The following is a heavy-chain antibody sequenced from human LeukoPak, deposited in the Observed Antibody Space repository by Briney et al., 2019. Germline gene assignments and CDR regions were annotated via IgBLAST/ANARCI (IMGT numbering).Heavy chain of an antibody. CDR2: ISYDGSNK. V-gene: IGHV3-30*03. CDR3: ASGLVTASLDFDY. Sequence: PGRSLRLSCAASGFPFSSYGMHWVRQAPGKGLEWVADISYDGSNKYYADSVKGRFTISRDNSKNTLYLQMNSLRVEDTAVYYCASGLVTASLDFDYWGQGTLVTVSS. CDR1: GFPFSSYG. J-gene: IGHJ4*02. D-gene: IGHD2-21*02.